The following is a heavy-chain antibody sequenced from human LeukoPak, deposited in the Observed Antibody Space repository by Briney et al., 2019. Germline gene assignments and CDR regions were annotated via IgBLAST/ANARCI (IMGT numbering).Heavy chain of an antibody. CDR1: GFTFSSYW. J-gene: IGHJ4*02. CDR2: INSDGSST. D-gene: IGHD3-3*01. V-gene: IGHV3-74*01. Sequence: GGSLRLSCAASGFTFSSYWMHWVRQAPGKGLVWVSRINSDGSSTSYADSVKGRFTISRDNSKNTLYLQMNSLRAEDTAVYYCAKGPYYDFWSGSDFDYWGQGTLVTVSS. CDR3: AKGPYYDFWSGSDFDY.